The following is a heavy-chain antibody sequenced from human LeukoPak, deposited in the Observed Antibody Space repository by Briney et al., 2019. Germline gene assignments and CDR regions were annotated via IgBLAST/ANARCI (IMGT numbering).Heavy chain of an antibody. CDR1: GFTFSPYN. CDR2: ISSTSSTT. D-gene: IGHD6-13*01. Sequence: PGGSLRLSCAASGFTFSPYNMNWVRQAPGKGLEWISFISSTSSTTYYAASVKGRFTISRDNAKNSLYLQMSSLRAEDTAVYYCARAEIAAAGPGLNYFDNWGQGTLVTVSS. CDR3: ARAEIAAAGPGLNYFDN. J-gene: IGHJ4*02. V-gene: IGHV3-48*04.